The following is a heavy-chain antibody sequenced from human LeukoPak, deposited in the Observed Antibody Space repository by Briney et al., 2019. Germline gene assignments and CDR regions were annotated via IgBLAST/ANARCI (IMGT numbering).Heavy chain of an antibody. Sequence: PGGSLRLSCAASGFTFDDYAMHWVRHAPGKGLEWVSGISWNSGSIGYADSVKGRFTISRDNAKNSLYLQMNSLRAEDTALYYCAKGRYYYGSGLEYWGQGTLVTVSS. V-gene: IGHV3-9*01. CDR1: GFTFDDYA. D-gene: IGHD3-10*01. J-gene: IGHJ4*02. CDR2: ISWNSGSI. CDR3: AKGRYYYGSGLEY.